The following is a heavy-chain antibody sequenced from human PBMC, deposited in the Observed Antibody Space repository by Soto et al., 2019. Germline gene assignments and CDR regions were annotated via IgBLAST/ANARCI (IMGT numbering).Heavy chain of an antibody. J-gene: IGHJ3*02. Sequence: ASVKVSCKASGYTFSSYGSSGVRQAPGQGLEWMGWISVHNGDTNYAQKFQGRVTMTTDKSTSTAFMELRSLRSDDTALYYCTVGLRVYGPDSLYMWGQGTRLTFSS. CDR3: TVGLRVYGPDSLYM. D-gene: IGHD5-12*01. CDR1: GYTFSSYG. CDR2: ISVHNGDT. V-gene: IGHV1-18*01.